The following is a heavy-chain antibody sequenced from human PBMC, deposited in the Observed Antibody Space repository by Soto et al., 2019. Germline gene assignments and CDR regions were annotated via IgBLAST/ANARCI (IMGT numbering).Heavy chain of an antibody. CDR3: ARLISGRDFWSGNYYYGMDV. Sequence: QVQLVQSGAEVKKPGSSVKVSCKASGGSFSSYAISWVRQAPGQGLEWMGGIIPIFGTANYAQKFQGRVTITADESTSTAYMELSSLRSEDTAVYYCARLISGRDFWSGNYYYGMDVRGQGTTVTVSS. D-gene: IGHD3-3*01. CDR1: GGSFSSYA. CDR2: IIPIFGTA. J-gene: IGHJ6*02. V-gene: IGHV1-69*01.